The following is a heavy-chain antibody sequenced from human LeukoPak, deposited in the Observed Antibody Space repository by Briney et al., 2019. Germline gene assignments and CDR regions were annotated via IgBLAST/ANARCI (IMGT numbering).Heavy chain of an antibody. CDR2: ISGSGDST. J-gene: IGHJ5*02. CDR3: AKDRVGTDYNWFDP. Sequence: GGSLRLSCAASGFTFSSSAMSWVRPAPGKGLEWVSAISGSGDSTYYADSVKGRFTISRDNSKNTLYLQMNSLRAEDTAVYYCAKDRVGTDYNWFDPWGQGTLVTVSS. CDR1: GFTFSSSA. V-gene: IGHV3-23*01. D-gene: IGHD1-26*01.